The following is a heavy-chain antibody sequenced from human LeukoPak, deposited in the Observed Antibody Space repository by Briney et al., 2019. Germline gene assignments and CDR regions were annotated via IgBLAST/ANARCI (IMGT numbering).Heavy chain of an antibody. J-gene: IGHJ6*02. CDR2: IDPDGSTT. Sequence: PGGSLRLSCAASGFXLSSYWMHWVRQAPGEGLVWVSRIDPDGSTTNYADSVKGRFTTSRDNAKNTLYLQMNSLRAEDTALYYCTRVQAGRAGLMDVWGRGTTVTVSS. CDR3: TRVQAGRAGLMDV. D-gene: IGHD6-13*01. V-gene: IGHV3-74*01. CDR1: GFXLSSYW.